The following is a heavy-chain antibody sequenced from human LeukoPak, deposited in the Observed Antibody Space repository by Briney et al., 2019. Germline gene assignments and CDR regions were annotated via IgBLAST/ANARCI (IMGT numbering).Heavy chain of an antibody. Sequence: ASVKVSCKVSGYTLTELSMHWVRQAPGKGLEWMGGFDPEDGETIYAQKFQGRVTMTEDTSTDTAYMELSSLRSEDTAVYYCATGTRTEYCSGGSCYSDWGQGTLVTVSS. J-gene: IGHJ4*02. CDR3: ATGTRTEYCSGGSCYSD. D-gene: IGHD2-15*01. CDR2: FDPEDGET. V-gene: IGHV1-24*01. CDR1: GYTLTELS.